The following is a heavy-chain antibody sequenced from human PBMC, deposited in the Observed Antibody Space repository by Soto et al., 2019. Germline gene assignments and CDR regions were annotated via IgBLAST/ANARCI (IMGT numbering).Heavy chain of an antibody. Sequence: EVQLLESGGGLVQPGGSLRLSCAVSGFTFSVYAVTWVRPAPGGGLEWVSGISGSGDTTSYADSVKGRVTISRDNDKNTLFLQMNSLRADDTAVYYCARSFSTFGWGPVDYWGQGTLVTVSS. V-gene: IGHV3-23*01. CDR3: ARSFSTFGWGPVDY. CDR1: GFTFSVYA. D-gene: IGHD3-16*02. J-gene: IGHJ4*02. CDR2: ISGSGDTT.